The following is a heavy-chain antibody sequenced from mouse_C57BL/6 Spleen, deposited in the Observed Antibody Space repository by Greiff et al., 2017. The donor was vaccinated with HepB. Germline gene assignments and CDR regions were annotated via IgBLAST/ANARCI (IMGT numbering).Heavy chain of an antibody. D-gene: IGHD3-2*02. CDR3: ARGARSGYDYLDY. CDR2: INPNNGGT. J-gene: IGHJ2*01. Sequence: VQLQQSGPELVKPGASVKMSCKASGYTFTDYNMHWVKQSHGKSLEWIGYINPNNGGTSYNQKFKGKATLTVNKSSSTAYMELRSLTSEDSAVYYCARGARSGYDYLDYWGQGTTLTVSS. CDR1: GYTFTDYN. V-gene: IGHV1-22*01.